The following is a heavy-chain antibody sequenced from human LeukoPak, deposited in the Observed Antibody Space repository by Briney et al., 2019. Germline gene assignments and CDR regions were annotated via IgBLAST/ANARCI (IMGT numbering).Heavy chain of an antibody. CDR1: GFTFDDYA. V-gene: IGHV3-43*02. Sequence: GGSLRLSCAASGFTFDDYAMHWVRQAPGKGLEWVSLISGDGGRTKYADSVKGRFTISRDNSKNTLYLQMNSLRADDTAVYYCARFDYNRYVAYWGQGTLVTVSS. CDR3: ARFDYNRYVAY. J-gene: IGHJ4*02. CDR2: ISGDGGRT. D-gene: IGHD4-11*01.